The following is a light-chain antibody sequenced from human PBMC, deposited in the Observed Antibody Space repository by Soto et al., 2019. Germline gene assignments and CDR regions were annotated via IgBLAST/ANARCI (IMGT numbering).Light chain of an antibody. CDR2: GAS. V-gene: IGKV3-15*01. J-gene: IGKJ4*01. CDR3: QQYNNYLT. Sequence: EIVMTQSPATLSVSPGERATLSCRASQSVSSNLAWYQQKPGQAPRLLIYGASTRATGIPARFSGSGSGTEFTLTISSLHSEDFAVYYWQQYNNYLTFGGGTKVEIK. CDR1: QSVSSN.